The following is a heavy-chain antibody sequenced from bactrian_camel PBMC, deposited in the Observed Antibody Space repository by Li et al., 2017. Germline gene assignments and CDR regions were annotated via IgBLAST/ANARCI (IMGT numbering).Heavy chain of an antibody. J-gene: IGHJ4*01. CDR1: GYTYSSVC. Sequence: VQLVESGGGSVQAGGSLRLSCTASGYTYSSVCLAWFRQAPGKEREEVAAIDTDGTTTYSDSVKGRFTLSKDSDKNTLYLQMNTLKPEDTGMYYCAADLCVGDLGPVAAGLSGLPGEYVYWGQGTQVTVS. CDR3: AADLCVGDLGPVAAGLSGLPGEYVY. D-gene: IGHD1*01. CDR2: IDTDGTT. V-gene: IGHV3S53*01.